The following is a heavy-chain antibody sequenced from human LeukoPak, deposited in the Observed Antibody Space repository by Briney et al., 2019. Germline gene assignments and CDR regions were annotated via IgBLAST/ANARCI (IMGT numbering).Heavy chain of an antibody. CDR2: INHSGST. CDR1: GGSFSGYY. V-gene: IGHV4-34*01. CDR3: ARDVETSMGYDY. J-gene: IGHJ4*02. Sequence: SETLSLTCAVYGGSFSGYYWSWIRQPPGKGLEWIGEINHSGSTNYNPSLKSRVTISVDTSKNQFSLKLSSVTAAATAVYYCARDVETSMGYDYGGKGTLVTVPS. D-gene: IGHD5-18*01.